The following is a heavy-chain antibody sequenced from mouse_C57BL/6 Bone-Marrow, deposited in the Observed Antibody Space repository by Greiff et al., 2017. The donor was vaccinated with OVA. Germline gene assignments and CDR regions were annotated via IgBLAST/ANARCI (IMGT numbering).Heavy chain of an antibody. CDR2: INPGSGGT. V-gene: IGHV1-54*01. D-gene: IGHD1-1*01. CDR1: GYAFTTYL. CDR3: ARPHYYGSSSFDY. Sequence: QVQLQQSGAELVRPGTSVKVSCKASGYAFTTYLLAWVKQRPGQGLEWIGVINPGSGGTNYNEKFKGKATLTADKSSSTAYMQLSSLTSEDSAVYFCARPHYYGSSSFDYWGQGTTLTVSS. J-gene: IGHJ2*01.